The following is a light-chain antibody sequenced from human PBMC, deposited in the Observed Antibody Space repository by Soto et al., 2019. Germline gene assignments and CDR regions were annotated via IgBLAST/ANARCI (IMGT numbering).Light chain of an antibody. Sequence: EIVLTQSPGTLSLSPGERATLSCRASQKISSRYLAWYLQKPGQAPRFLIYGASSRATGIPDRFSGSGSGTDFTLTISRLEPEDFAVYYCQQYGSTPITFGQGTRLEIK. CDR2: GAS. CDR3: QQYGSTPIT. J-gene: IGKJ5*01. CDR1: QKISSRY. V-gene: IGKV3-20*01.